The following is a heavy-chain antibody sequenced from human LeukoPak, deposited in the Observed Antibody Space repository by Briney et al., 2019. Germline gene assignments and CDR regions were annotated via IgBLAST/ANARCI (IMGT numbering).Heavy chain of an antibody. CDR2: IYNSGST. V-gene: IGHV4-59*01. CDR1: GGSISSYY. Sequence: SETLSLTCTVSGGSISSYYWSWIRQPPGKGLEWIGYIYNSGSTNYNPSLKSRVTISVDMSKNQFSLKLSSVTAADTAVYYCAGGYKYAYYNYYYMDVWGKGTTVTVSS. D-gene: IGHD5-24*01. J-gene: IGHJ6*03. CDR3: AGGYKYAYYNYYYMDV.